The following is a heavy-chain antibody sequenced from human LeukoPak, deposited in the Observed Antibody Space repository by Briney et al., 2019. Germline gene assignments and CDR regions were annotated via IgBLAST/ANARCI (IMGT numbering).Heavy chain of an antibody. CDR1: GYTFTGYY. V-gene: IGHV1-2*02. Sequence: ASVKVSCKASGYTFTGYYMHWVRQAPGQGLEWMGWINPNSGGTNYAQKFQGRVTMTRETSISTAYMELSRLRSDDTAVYYCARDFTNDYYYGMDVWGQGTTVTVSS. D-gene: IGHD2-8*01. CDR3: ARDFTNDYYYGMDV. CDR2: INPNSGGT. J-gene: IGHJ6*02.